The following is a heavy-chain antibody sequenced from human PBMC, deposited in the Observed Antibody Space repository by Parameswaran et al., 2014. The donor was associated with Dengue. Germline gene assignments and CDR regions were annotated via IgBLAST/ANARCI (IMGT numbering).Heavy chain of an antibody. CDR3: ARDGVRDGYRKGEDKQY. V-gene: IGHV1-69*15. J-gene: IGHJ4*02. Sequence: WVRQAPGQGLEWMGIIIPIFGRATYAQNFQDKVTITADVSTTTVYLELSSLRSEDTAVYYCARDGVRDGYRKGEDKQYWGQGTLVTVSS. CDR2: IIPIFGRA. D-gene: IGHD5-24*01.